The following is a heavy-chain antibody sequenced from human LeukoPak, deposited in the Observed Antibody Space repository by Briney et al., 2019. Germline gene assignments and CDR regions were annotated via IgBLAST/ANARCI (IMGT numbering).Heavy chain of an antibody. J-gene: IGHJ4*02. CDR2: ITGSGGST. V-gene: IGHV3-23*01. Sequence: GGSLRLSCAASGFTFSSYAMTWVRQAPGKGLEWVSLITGSGGSTYYADSVKGRSTISRDNSKNTLYLQMDSLRAEDTAVYYCAKGGRDGYTYPYYFDYWGQGTLVTVSS. D-gene: IGHD5-24*01. CDR3: AKGGRDGYTYPYYFDY. CDR1: GFTFSSYA.